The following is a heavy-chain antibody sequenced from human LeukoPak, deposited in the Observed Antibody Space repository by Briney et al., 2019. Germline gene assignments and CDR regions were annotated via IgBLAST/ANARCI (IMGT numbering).Heavy chain of an antibody. V-gene: IGHV4-34*01. J-gene: IGHJ4*02. CDR1: GGSFSGYY. Sequence: PSETLSLTCAVYGGSFSGYYWSWIRQPPGKGLEWIGEINHSGSTNYNPSLKSRVTISVDTSKNQFSLKLSSVTAADTAVYYCARRIAAAGMYYWGQGTLVTVSS. D-gene: IGHD6-13*01. CDR2: INHSGST. CDR3: ARRIAAAGMYY.